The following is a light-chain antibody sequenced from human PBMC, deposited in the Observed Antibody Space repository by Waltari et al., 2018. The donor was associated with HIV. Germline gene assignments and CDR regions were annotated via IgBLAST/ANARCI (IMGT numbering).Light chain of an antibody. Sequence: QSALTQSPSVSGSPGQSVSISCTGSSSDVGSYNRVSWYQQPPCTAPKLIIYEVNNRPSGVPDRFSGSQSGNTASLTISGLQAEDEADYYCSLYTGTTNVLFGGGTKLNVL. J-gene: IGLJ2*01. CDR2: EVN. CDR1: SSDVGSYNR. V-gene: IGLV2-18*01. CDR3: SLYTGTTNVL.